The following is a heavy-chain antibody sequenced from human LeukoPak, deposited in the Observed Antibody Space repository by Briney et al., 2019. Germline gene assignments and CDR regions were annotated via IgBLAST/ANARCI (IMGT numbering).Heavy chain of an antibody. CDR3: AGIRYGDYVGFDY. Sequence: GASVKVSCKASGYTFTGYYMHWVRQAPGQGLEWMGWINPNSGGTNYAQKFQGRVTMTRDTSITTAYMEVSRLRSDDTAVYYCAGIRYGDYVGFDYWGQGTLVTVSS. J-gene: IGHJ4*02. CDR1: GYTFTGYY. D-gene: IGHD4-17*01. V-gene: IGHV1-2*02. CDR2: INPNSGGT.